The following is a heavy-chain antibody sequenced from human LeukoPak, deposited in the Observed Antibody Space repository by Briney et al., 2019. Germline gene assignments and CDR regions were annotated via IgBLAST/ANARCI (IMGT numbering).Heavy chain of an antibody. Sequence: GGSLRLSCAASGFTFSSYEMNWVRQAPGKGLEWVSYISSSGSTIYYADSVKGRFTISRDNAKNSLYLQMNSLKAEDTAVYYCARDQYYYYYYGMDVWGQGTTATVSS. V-gene: IGHV3-48*03. J-gene: IGHJ6*02. CDR3: ARDQYYYYYYGMDV. CDR2: ISSSGSTI. CDR1: GFTFSSYE.